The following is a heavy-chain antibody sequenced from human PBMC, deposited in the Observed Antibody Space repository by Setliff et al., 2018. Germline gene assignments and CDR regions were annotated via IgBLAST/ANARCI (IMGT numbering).Heavy chain of an antibody. D-gene: IGHD2-15*01. CDR2: ISSSGSTI. CDR1: GFTFSDYY. Sequence: GGSLRLSCAASGFTFSDYYMSWIRQAPGKGLEWVSYISSSGSTIYYADSVKGRFTISRDNAKNSLYLQMNSLRAEDTAVYYCARELLSSRSQGEIDYWGQGTLVTVSS. CDR3: ARELLSSRSQGEIDY. V-gene: IGHV3-11*01. J-gene: IGHJ4*02.